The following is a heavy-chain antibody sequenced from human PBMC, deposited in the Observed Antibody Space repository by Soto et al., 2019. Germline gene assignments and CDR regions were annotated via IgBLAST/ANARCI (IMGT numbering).Heavy chain of an antibody. V-gene: IGHV1-2*04. CDR3: ARDLMTTVTTSDDYYYGMDV. CDR2: INPNSGGT. D-gene: IGHD4-17*01. J-gene: IGHJ6*02. Sequence: ASVKVSCKASGYTFTGYYMHWVRQAPGQGLEWMGWINPNSGGTNYAQKFQGWVTMTRDTSISTAYMELSRLRSDDTAVYYCARDLMTTVTTSDDYYYGMDVWGQGTTVTVSS. CDR1: GYTFTGYY.